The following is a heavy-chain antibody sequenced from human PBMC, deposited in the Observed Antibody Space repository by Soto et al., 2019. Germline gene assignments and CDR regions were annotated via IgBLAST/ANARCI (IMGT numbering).Heavy chain of an antibody. CDR1: GGSISSYY. Sequence: SETLSLTCTVSGGSISSYYWSWIRQPPGKGLEWIGYIYYSGSTNYNPSLKSRVTISVDTSKNQFSLKLSSVTAADTAVYYCARASITIFGVATGHLIEGEDNWFDPWGQGTLVTISS. D-gene: IGHD3-3*01. J-gene: IGHJ5*02. V-gene: IGHV4-59*01. CDR2: IYYSGST. CDR3: ARASITIFGVATGHLIEGEDNWFDP.